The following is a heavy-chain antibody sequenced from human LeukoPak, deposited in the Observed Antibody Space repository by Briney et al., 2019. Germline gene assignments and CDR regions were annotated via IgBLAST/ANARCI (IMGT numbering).Heavy chain of an antibody. J-gene: IGHJ4*02. CDR3: ARGTTVTNLDY. D-gene: IGHD4-17*01. V-gene: IGHV4-4*07. Sequence: SETLSLTCIVSGGSISNYYWSWIRQPAGKGLEWIGRIYTSGSTNYNPSLKSRVTMSVDTSKNQFSLKLNSVTAADTAVYYCARGTTVTNLDYWGQGTLVTVSS. CDR2: IYTSGST. CDR1: GGSISNYY.